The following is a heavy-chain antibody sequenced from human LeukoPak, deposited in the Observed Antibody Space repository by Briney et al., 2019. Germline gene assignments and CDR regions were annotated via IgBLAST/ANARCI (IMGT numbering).Heavy chain of an antibody. D-gene: IGHD3-22*01. J-gene: IGHJ4*02. V-gene: IGHV3-23*01. CDR3: ARAITMIVVVGGY. CDR1: GFTFSSYA. Sequence: GGSLRLSCAASGFTFSSYAMSWVRQAPGKGLEWASAISGSGGSTYYADSVKGRFTISRDNSKNTLYLQMNSLRAEDTAVYYCARAITMIVVVGGYWGQGTLVTVSS. CDR2: ISGSGGST.